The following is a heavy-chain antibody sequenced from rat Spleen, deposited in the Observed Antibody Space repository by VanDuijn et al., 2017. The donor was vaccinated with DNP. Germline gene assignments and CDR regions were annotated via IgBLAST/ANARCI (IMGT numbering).Heavy chain of an antibody. D-gene: IGHD5-1*01. J-gene: IGHJ3*01. CDR1: GFTFSAFP. V-gene: IGHV5-46*01. Sequence: EVQLVESGGGLVQPGGSMKLSCTASGFTFSAFPMAWVRQAPATGLEWVAAIFSGGGRTYYRDSVKGRFTVSRDDAKNTLYLQMSSLRSEDTATYYCARGANWEGNWFAYWGQGTLVTVSS. CDR2: IFSGGGRT. CDR3: ARGANWEGNWFAY.